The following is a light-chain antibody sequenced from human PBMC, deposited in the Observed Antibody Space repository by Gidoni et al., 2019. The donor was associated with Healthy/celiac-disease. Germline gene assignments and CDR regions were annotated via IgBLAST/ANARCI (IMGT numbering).Light chain of an antibody. CDR3: QQYYSTPS. J-gene: IGKJ2*01. Sequence: LAVSLGERATINCKSSQSVLYSSNNKNYLAWYQQKPGQPPKLLIYWASTRESGVPDRFSGSGSGTDFTLTISSLQAEDVAVYYCQQYYSTPSFGQGTKLEIK. V-gene: IGKV4-1*01. CDR1: QSVLYSSNNKNY. CDR2: WAS.